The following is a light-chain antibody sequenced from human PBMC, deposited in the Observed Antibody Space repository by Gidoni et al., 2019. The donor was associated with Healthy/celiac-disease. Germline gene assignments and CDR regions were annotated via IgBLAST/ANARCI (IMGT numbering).Light chain of an antibody. Sequence: DIQMTQSPSSLSASVGDRVTITCRASQRISSYLNWYQQKPGKAPKLLIYAASSLQSGVPSRFSGSGSGTDFTLTISSLQPEDFATYYCQQSYSTLGTFXGXTKVXIK. CDR1: QRISSY. V-gene: IGKV1-39*01. CDR2: AAS. CDR3: QQSYSTLGT. J-gene: IGKJ4*01.